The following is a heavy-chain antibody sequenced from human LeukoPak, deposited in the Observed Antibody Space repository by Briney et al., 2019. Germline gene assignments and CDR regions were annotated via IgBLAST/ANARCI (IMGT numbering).Heavy chain of an antibody. CDR1: GFTFSSYW. CDR2: IKQDGSEK. Sequence: GGSLRLSCAASGFTFSSYWMSWVRQAPGKGLEWVANIKQDGSEKYYVDSVKGRFTISRDNAKNSLYLQMNSLRAEDTAVYYCARDGYCSGGSCYSSSDSSGYSVYWGQGTLVTVSS. D-gene: IGHD2-15*01. CDR3: ARDGYCSGGSCYSSSDSSGYSVY. V-gene: IGHV3-7*03. J-gene: IGHJ4*02.